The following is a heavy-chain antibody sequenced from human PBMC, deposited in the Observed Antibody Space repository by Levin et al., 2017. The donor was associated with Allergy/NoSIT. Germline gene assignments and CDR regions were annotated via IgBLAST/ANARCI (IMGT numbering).Heavy chain of an antibody. CDR2: ISYDGSNK. D-gene: IGHD2-8*02. CDR1: GFTFSSYA. V-gene: IGHV3-30-3*01. CDR3: ARDGVYCTGGVCASFDY. J-gene: IGHJ4*02. Sequence: GESLKISCAASGFTFSSYAMHWVRQAPGKGLEWVAVISYDGSNKYYADSVKGRFTISRDNSKNTLYLQMNSLRAEDTAVYYCARDGVYCTGGVCASFDYWGQGTLVTVSS.